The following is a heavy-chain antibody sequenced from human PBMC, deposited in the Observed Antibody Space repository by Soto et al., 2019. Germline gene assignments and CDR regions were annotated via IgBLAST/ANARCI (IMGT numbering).Heavy chain of an antibody. J-gene: IGHJ5*02. CDR2: ISYDGSNK. CDR1: GFTFSSYG. Sequence: QVQLVESGGGVVQPGRSLRLSCAASGFTFSSYGMHWVRQAPGKGLEWVAVISYDGSNKYYADSVKGRFTISRDNSKNTLYLQMNSLRAEDTAVYYCAKDRLDYCDYFDWFDPWGQGTLVTVSS. D-gene: IGHD4-17*01. V-gene: IGHV3-30*18. CDR3: AKDRLDYCDYFDWFDP.